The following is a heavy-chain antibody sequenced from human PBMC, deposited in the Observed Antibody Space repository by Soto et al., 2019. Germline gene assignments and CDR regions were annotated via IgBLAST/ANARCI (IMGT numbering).Heavy chain of an antibody. CDR1: GFTFSRDG. CDR2: ISWDGRAH. D-gene: IGHD1-1*01. J-gene: IGHJ4*02. Sequence: VQMVESGGGVVQPGRSLRLLCEASGFTFSRDGMHCVRQAPGMGLEWVAVISWDGRAHYYGDSVRGRFTISRDKSQRALYLQMNSLRTEDTGIYYCAKETIQVGGPNYFDYWGQGVPVTVSS. CDR3: AKETIQVGGPNYFDY. V-gene: IGHV3-30*18.